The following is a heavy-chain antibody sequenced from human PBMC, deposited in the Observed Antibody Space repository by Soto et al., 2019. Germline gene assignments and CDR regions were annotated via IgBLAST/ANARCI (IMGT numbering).Heavy chain of an antibody. CDR1: GFTCSSYA. CDR3: ASRTSGWYFDY. CDR2: ISGSGDST. J-gene: IGHJ4*02. Sequence: PGGSLRLSCTASGFTCSSYAMNWVRQAPGKGLEWVSVISGSGDSTYYADSVKGRFTISRDNSKNTLYLQMKSLRAEDTAVYYCASRTSGWYFDYWGQGTVVTVSS. D-gene: IGHD6-19*01. V-gene: IGHV3-23*01.